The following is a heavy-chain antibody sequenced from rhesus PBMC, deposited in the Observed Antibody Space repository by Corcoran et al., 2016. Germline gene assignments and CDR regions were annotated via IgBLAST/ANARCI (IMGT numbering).Heavy chain of an antibody. V-gene: IGHV1-198*02. J-gene: IGHJ4*01. Sequence: QVQLVQSGAEVKKPGASVTVSCQASGFTFVSYAIHWVRQAPGHGLEWMGLIIPLVGRTNYAEKFQGRVTITADTSTSTVYMELSSLRSEDTAVYYCARDSNWYDYWGQGVLVTVSS. CDR3: ARDSNWYDY. CDR1: GFTFVSYA. CDR2: IIPLVGRT. D-gene: IGHD1-26*01.